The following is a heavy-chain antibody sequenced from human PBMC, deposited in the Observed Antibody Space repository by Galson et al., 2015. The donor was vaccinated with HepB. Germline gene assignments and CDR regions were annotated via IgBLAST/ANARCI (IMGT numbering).Heavy chain of an antibody. V-gene: IGHV5-51*01. D-gene: IGHD5-12*01. CDR3: ARPGREWLRGFDY. Sequence: QSGAEVKKPGESLKISCKGSGYSFSTSWIGWVRQMPGRGLEWMGIIYPGDSDTTYSPSFRGQVTISADTSVTTAYLQWSSLKASDTAMYYCARPGREWLRGFDYWGQVTLVTVSS. CDR2: IYPGDSDT. CDR1: GYSFSTSW. J-gene: IGHJ4*02.